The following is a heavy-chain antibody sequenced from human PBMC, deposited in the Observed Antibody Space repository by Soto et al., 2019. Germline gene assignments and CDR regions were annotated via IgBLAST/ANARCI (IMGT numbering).Heavy chain of an antibody. Sequence: GSLRLSCAASGFTFSSYAMCWVRQAPGEGLEWVSAISGSGGSTYYADFVKGRFTISRDNSKNTLYLQMNSLRAEDTAVYYCAKGIQLWSQNFDYWGQGTLVTVSS. J-gene: IGHJ4*02. CDR3: AKGIQLWSQNFDY. D-gene: IGHD5-18*01. CDR2: ISGSGGST. V-gene: IGHV3-23*01. CDR1: GFTFSSYA.